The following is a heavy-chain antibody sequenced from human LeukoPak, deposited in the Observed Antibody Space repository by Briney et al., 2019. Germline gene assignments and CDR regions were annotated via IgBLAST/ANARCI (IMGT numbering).Heavy chain of an antibody. V-gene: IGHV3-73*01. CDR3: AGWGSDFNY. J-gene: IGHJ4*02. CDR2: IRSTANGYAT. CDR1: GFTFSGSA. Sequence: GGSLRLSCAASGFTFSGSALHWVRQASGKGLEWVGRIRSTANGYATAYAASVKGRFTISRDDSKNTAYLQMDSLKTEDTAVYYCAGWGSDFNYWGQGTLVTVSS. D-gene: IGHD3-16*01.